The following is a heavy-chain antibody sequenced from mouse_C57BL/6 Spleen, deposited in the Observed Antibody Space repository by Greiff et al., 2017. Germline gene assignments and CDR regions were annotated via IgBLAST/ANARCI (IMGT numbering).Heavy chain of an antibody. J-gene: IGHJ4*01. CDR3: AREEGLRRGDYYAMDY. D-gene: IGHD2-12*01. V-gene: IGHV1-69*01. Sequence: VQLQQPGAELVMPGASVKLSCKASGYTFTSYWMHWVKQRPGQGLEWIGEIDPSDSYTNYNQKFKGKSTLTVDKSSSTAYMQLSSLTSEDSAVYYCAREEGLRRGDYYAMDYWGQGTSVTVSS. CDR1: GYTFTSYW. CDR2: IDPSDSYT.